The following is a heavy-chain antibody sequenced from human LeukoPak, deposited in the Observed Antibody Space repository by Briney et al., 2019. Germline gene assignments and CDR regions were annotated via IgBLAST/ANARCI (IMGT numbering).Heavy chain of an antibody. D-gene: IGHD6-6*01. CDR2: VSYDGSNK. V-gene: IGHV3-30*18. CDR3: VKDQSSSSPVYYFDY. CDR1: GFTFSSYG. Sequence: GGSLRLSCVASGFTFSSYGMHWVRQAPGKGLEWVAVVSYDGSNKYYADSVKGRFTISRDNSKNTLYLQMNSLRAEDTAVYYCVKDQSSSSPVYYFDYWGQGTLVTVSS. J-gene: IGHJ4*02.